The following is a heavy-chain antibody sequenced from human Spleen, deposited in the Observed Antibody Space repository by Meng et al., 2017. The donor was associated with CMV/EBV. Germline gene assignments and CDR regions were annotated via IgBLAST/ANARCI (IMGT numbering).Heavy chain of an antibody. CDR2: TYYSGST. CDR3: AREAYTMGWFDP. Sequence: SETLSLTCTVSGDSVSSGSYYWTWIRQPPGKGLEWIGYTYYSGSTYNDPSLKSRVTISVDTSKNQFSLRLSSVTAADTAVYYCAREAYTMGWFDPWGQGTLVTVSS. D-gene: IGHD2-21*01. J-gene: IGHJ5*02. V-gene: IGHV4-61*01. CDR1: GDSVSSGSYY.